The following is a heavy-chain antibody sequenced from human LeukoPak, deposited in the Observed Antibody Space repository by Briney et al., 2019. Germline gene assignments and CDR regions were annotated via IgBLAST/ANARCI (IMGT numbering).Heavy chain of an antibody. Sequence: PGGSLRLSCAASGFTFSGYYVSWIRQAPGEGLEWVSYISSSSSYTNYADSVKGRFTISRDNAKNSLYLQMNSLRAEDTAVYYCARTSQYCSSTSCYDYYYGMDVWGKGTTVTVSS. CDR2: ISSSSSYT. CDR1: GFTFSGYY. J-gene: IGHJ6*04. D-gene: IGHD2-2*01. CDR3: ARTSQYCSSTSCYDYYYGMDV. V-gene: IGHV3-11*06.